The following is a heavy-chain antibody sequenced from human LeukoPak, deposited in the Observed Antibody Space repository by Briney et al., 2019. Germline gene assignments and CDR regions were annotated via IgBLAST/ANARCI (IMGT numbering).Heavy chain of an antibody. CDR1: GYTFTGYY. CDR3: ARVGGSYSEDWFDP. J-gene: IGHJ5*02. D-gene: IGHD1-26*01. CDR2: INPNSGGT. Sequence: ASVKVSCKASGYTFTGYYMHWVRQAPGQGLEWMGWINPNSGGTNYAQKFQGRVTMTRDMSTSTVYMELSSLRSEDTAVYYCARVGGSYSEDWFDPWGQGTLVTVSS. V-gene: IGHV1-2*02.